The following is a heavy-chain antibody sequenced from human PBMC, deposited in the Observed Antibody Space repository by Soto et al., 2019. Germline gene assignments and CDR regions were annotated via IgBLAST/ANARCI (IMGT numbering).Heavy chain of an antibody. CDR1: GGSMSGYH. J-gene: IGHJ4*02. D-gene: IGHD3-10*01. CDR3: ARYSVSLTLFDY. V-gene: IGHV4-4*07. Sequence: QVELQESGPRLVRPSETLYLTCTVSGGSMSGYHWSWVRQPAGKGLEWIGRVHSTGSTDYNPSVESRITVSLDTSKKQFSLKLRSVTAADTALYFCARYSVSLTLFDYWGQGILVPGSS. CDR2: VHSTGST.